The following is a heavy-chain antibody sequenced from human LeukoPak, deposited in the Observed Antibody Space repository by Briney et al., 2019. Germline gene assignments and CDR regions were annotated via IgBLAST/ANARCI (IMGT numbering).Heavy chain of an antibody. V-gene: IGHV3-30-3*01. Sequence: PGGSLRLSCAASGFTFSSYAMHWVRQAPGKGLEWVAVISYDGSNKYYAGSVKGRFTISRDNSKNTLYLQMNSLRAEDTAAYYCARGPTLSGSYFFDYWGQGTLVTVSS. D-gene: IGHD1-26*01. CDR2: ISYDGSNK. J-gene: IGHJ4*02. CDR3: ARGPTLSGSYFFDY. CDR1: GFTFSSYA.